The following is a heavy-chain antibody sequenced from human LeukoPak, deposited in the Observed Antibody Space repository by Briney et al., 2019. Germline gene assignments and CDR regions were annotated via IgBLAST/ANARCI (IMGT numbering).Heavy chain of an antibody. J-gene: IGHJ4*02. D-gene: IGHD1-1*01. CDR1: GFTFSSHA. CDR2: IPSDGTNR. CDR3: ASRRGQLGAIDY. Sequence: PGGSLRLSCATTGFTFSSHAMHRVRQAPGKGLEWVAVIPSDGTNRYYADSVRGRFTISRDNSKNTLYLQMHSLRAEDTAVYYCASRRGQLGAIDYWGQGTLVTVSS. V-gene: IGHV3-30*04.